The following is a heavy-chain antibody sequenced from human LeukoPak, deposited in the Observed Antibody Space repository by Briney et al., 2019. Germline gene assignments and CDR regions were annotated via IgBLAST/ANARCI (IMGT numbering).Heavy chain of an antibody. J-gene: IGHJ4*02. CDR3: GRHRSGSGTYFIDY. V-gene: IGHV3-7*01. D-gene: IGHD3-10*01. CDR1: GFTFRDYS. CDR2: MKKDGSET. Sequence: GGSLRLSCVVSGFTFRDYSMIWVRQAPGKGLQGVANMKKDGSETKYGDFVKGRFTISRDNAKNSLFLQMNSLRVEDTAVYYCGRHRSGSGTYFIDYWGQGTLVSVSS.